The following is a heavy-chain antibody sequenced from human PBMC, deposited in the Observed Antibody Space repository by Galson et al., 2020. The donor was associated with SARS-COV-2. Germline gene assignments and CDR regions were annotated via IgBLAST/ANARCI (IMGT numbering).Heavy chain of an antibody. J-gene: IGHJ6*02. V-gene: IGHV3-53*01. Sequence: GGSLTLSCAASGFTVSSNYMSWVRQAPGKGLEWVSVIYSGGSTYYADSVKGRFTISRDNSKNTLYLQMNSLRAEDTAVYYCARSEGWLFAGLYYYYGMDVWGQGTTVTVSS. CDR1: GFTVSSNY. CDR3: ARSEGWLFAGLYYYYGMDV. D-gene: IGHD3-22*01. CDR2: IYSGGST.